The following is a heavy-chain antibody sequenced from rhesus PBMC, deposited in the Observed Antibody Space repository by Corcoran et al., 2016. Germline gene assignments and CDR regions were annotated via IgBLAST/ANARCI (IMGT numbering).Heavy chain of an antibody. D-gene: IGHD6-25*01. J-gene: IGHJ4*01. Sequence: EVQLVETGGGLVQPGGSLKLSCAASGFTFSSYGMSWVRQAPGKGLEWVSAINSGGGSTYYADSVKGRFTISRDNSKNTLSLQRNSLRAEDTAVYYCAKAWYSGSSYYFDYWGQGVLVTVSS. CDR1: GFTFSSYG. CDR3: AKAWYSGSSYYFDY. CDR2: INSGGGST. V-gene: IGHV3S5*01.